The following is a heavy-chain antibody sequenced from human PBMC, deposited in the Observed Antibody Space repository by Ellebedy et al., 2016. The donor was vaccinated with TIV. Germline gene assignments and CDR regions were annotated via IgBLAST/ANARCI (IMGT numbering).Heavy chain of an antibody. D-gene: IGHD4-17*01. V-gene: IGHV3-7*01. J-gene: IGHJ3*02. CDR2: IKQDGSEK. CDR3: ARDGSYGDYLYPMHAFEI. Sequence: GGSLRLSCGASGFSFTSYWMSWIRQAPGKGLEWVANIKQDGSEKYYVDSVEGRFAISRDNAKNSLYLQMSSLRTEDTAVYYCARDGSYGDYLYPMHAFEIWGQGTMVTVSS. CDR1: GFSFTSYW.